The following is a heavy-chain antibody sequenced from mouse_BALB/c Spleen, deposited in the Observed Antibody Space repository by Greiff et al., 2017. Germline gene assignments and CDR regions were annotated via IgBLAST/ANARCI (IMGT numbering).Heavy chain of an antibody. CDR3: ARGGMYNPWFAY. Sequence: EVKLVESGPGLVKPSQSLSLTCSVTGYSITSGYYWNWIRQFPGNKLEWMGYISYDGSNNYNPSLKNRISITRDTSKNQFFLKLNSVTTEDTATYYCARGGMYNPWFAYWGQGTLVTVSA. J-gene: IGHJ3*01. CDR1: GYSITSGYY. CDR2: ISYDGSN. V-gene: IGHV3-6*02. D-gene: IGHD1-3*01.